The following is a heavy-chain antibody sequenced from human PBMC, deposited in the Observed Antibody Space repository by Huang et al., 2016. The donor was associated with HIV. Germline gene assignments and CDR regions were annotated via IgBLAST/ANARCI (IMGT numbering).Heavy chain of an antibody. Sequence: QVQLQQWGAGLLKPSETLSLTCAVYGGSLSNYHWTWIRPSPGKGLEWIGDINHGGSVNYNPSLKSRLTMSIDTSKNHFSLNLTSVTAADTAEYFCARHDSSIEGWFRSPFWFHPWGQGTLVTVSS. CDR2: INHGGSV. CDR3: ARHDSSIEGWFRSPFWFHP. J-gene: IGHJ5*02. V-gene: IGHV4-34*02. CDR1: GGSLSNYH. D-gene: IGHD6-13*01.